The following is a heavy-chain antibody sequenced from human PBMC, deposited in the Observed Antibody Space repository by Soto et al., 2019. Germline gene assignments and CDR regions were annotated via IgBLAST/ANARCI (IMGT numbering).Heavy chain of an antibody. CDR3: ARLPGHCSGGSCPIYFDY. CDR1: GYSFTSYW. J-gene: IGHJ4*02. V-gene: IGHV5-51*01. CDR2: IYPGDSDT. Sequence: GESLKISCKGSGYSFTSYWIGWVRQMPGKGLEWMGIIYPGDSDTRYSPSFQGQVTISADKSISTAYLQWSSLKASDTAMYYCARLPGHCSGGSCPIYFDYWGQGTLVTVSS. D-gene: IGHD2-15*01.